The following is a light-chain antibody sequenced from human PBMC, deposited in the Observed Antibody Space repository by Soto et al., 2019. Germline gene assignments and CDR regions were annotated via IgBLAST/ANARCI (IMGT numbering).Light chain of an antibody. CDR1: IYDVGAYQY. J-gene: IGLJ2*01. V-gene: IGLV2-14*01. CDR3: ISYTTTGALV. CDR2: EVS. Sequence: QSVLTQPASVSGSPGQSITISCTGTIYDVGAYQYVSWYQQFPGKAPKLILYEVSNRPSGISNRFSGFRSGSTASLTVSGLQPEDDAHYYCISYTTTGALVFGGGTKVTVL.